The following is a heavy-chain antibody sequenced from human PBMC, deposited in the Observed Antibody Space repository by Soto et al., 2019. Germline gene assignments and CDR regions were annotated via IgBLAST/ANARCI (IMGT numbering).Heavy chain of an antibody. CDR2: IYYSGST. Sequence: PSETLSLTCTVSGGSISSGGYYWSWIRQHPGKGLEWIGYIYYSGSTYYNPSLKSRVTISVDTSKNQFSLKLSSVTAADTAVYYCERGVIXVYANGERYNWFDPWGQGTRXTVSS. CDR1: GGSISSGGYY. V-gene: IGHV4-31*03. CDR3: ERGVIXVYANGERYNWFDP. J-gene: IGHJ5*02. D-gene: IGHD2-8*01.